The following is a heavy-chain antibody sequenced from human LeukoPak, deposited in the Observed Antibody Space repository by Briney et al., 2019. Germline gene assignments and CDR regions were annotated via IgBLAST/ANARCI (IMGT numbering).Heavy chain of an antibody. Sequence: GGSLRLSCAASGFTFSSYSMNWVRQAPGKGLEWVSSISSSSSYIYYADSVKGRFTTSRDNSKNTLYLQMNSLRAEDTAVYYCARRAGAYSHPYDYWGQGTLVTVSS. J-gene: IGHJ4*02. D-gene: IGHD4/OR15-4a*01. CDR3: ARRAGAYSHPYDY. CDR2: ISSSSSYI. CDR1: GFTFSSYS. V-gene: IGHV3-21*04.